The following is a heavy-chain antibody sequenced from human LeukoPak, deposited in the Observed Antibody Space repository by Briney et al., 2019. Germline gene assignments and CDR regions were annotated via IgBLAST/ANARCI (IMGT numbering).Heavy chain of an antibody. J-gene: IGHJ6*03. Sequence: GGSLRLSCAASEFSFSSYSMNWVRQAPGKGLEWVSSISSSSSYIFYADSVKGRFTISRDNAKNSLFLQMNSLRAEDTAVYYCAKDRSSVAQAGMDVWGKGTTVTVSS. CDR3: AKDRSSVAQAGMDV. D-gene: IGHD6-13*01. CDR2: ISSSSSYI. CDR1: EFSFSSYS. V-gene: IGHV3-21*01.